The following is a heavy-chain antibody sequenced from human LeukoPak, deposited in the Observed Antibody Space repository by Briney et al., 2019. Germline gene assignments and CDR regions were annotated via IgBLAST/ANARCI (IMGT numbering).Heavy chain of an antibody. D-gene: IGHD3-10*01. CDR2: ISTYNDNI. J-gene: IGHJ5*02. CDR1: GYTFTSYG. Sequence: ASVKVPCKASGYTFTSYGISWVRQAPGQGLEWMGWISTYNDNINYPQKLQGRVTMTTDTSTRTAYMELTSLRSDDTAVYYCARVDAMVRGVINWCDPGGQGTLVTVSS. CDR3: ARVDAMVRGVINWCDP. V-gene: IGHV1-18*01.